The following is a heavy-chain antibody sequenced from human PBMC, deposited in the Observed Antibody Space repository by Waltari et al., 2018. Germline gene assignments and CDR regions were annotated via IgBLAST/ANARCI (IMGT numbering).Heavy chain of an antibody. D-gene: IGHD1-7*01. CDR1: GFTFSSYG. CDR2: IWYDGSNK. CDR3: ARATELPYYFDY. Sequence: QVQLVESGGGVVQPGRSLRLSCAASGFTFSSYGMHWVRQAPGKGLEWVAVIWYDGSNKYYADSVKGRFTISRDNSKNTLYLQMNSLRAEDTAVYYCARATELPYYFDYWGQGTLVTVSS. J-gene: IGHJ4*02. V-gene: IGHV3-33*01.